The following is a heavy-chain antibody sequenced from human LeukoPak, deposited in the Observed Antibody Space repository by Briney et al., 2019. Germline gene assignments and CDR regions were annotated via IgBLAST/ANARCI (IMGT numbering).Heavy chain of an antibody. CDR3: AREAVSFVAVAKDGYFDF. V-gene: IGHV1-18*01. Sequence: ASVKVSCKTSGYTFNSFGITWLRQAPGQGLEWLGWISAYKDFTSHARKFQDRNIMTTDTSTTTAYMELTNLKSDDTAVYYCAREAVSFVAVAKDGYFDFWSQGTLVIVSS. D-gene: IGHD6-19*01. J-gene: IGHJ4*02. CDR2: ISAYKDFT. CDR1: GYTFNSFG.